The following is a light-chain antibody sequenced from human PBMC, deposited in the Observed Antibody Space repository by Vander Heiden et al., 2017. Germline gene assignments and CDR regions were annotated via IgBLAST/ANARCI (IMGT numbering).Light chain of an antibody. CDR2: DAS. CDR1: QSVSSY. Sequence: IVLTQSPATLSLSPGGRATLSCRASQSVSSYLAWYQQKPGQAPRLLIYDASNRATGIPARFSGSGSGTDFTLTISSLEPEDFAVYYCQQRSNWPPLTFGGGTKVEIK. J-gene: IGKJ4*01. CDR3: QQRSNWPPLT. V-gene: IGKV3-11*01.